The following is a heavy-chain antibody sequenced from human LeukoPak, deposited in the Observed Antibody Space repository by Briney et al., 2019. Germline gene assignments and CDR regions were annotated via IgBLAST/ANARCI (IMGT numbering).Heavy chain of an antibody. CDR2: ITSSGSSI. Sequence: GGSLRLSCAASGFTFRDYYMGWIRQAPGKGLEWVSYITSSGSSIYNADSVKGRFTISRDNARNSLYLQMNSLRAEDTAVYYCARDRFYGDYYFDYWGQGTLVTVSS. V-gene: IGHV3-11*04. J-gene: IGHJ4*02. D-gene: IGHD4-17*01. CDR3: ARDRFYGDYYFDY. CDR1: GFTFRDYY.